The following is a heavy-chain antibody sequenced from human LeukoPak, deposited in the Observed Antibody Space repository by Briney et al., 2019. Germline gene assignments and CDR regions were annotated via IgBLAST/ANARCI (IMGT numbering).Heavy chain of an antibody. J-gene: IGHJ4*02. CDR1: GYSISSGYY. D-gene: IGHD5-12*01. V-gene: IGHV4-38-2*01. Sequence: PSEPLSLTCAVSGYSISSGYYWGWLRQPPGKGLEWIGRIYYSGSTYYNPSLKSHVTISVDTSKNQFSLKLSSVTAADTAVYYGARVATKTNPPQRPFDYWREGTLLADCS. CDR2: IYYSGST. CDR3: ARVATKTNPPQRPFDY.